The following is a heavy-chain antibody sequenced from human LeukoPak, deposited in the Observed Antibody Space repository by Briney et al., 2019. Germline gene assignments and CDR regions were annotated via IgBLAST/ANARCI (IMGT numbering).Heavy chain of an antibody. Sequence: PGGSLRLSCAASGFAFSTYAMSWVRQAPGKGLEWVSGISGSGGSTYYADSVKGRVTISRDNSKNTLYLQMNSLIAGDTAIYYCAKNRALHEIDYWGQGTLVTVSS. CDR1: GFAFSTYA. V-gene: IGHV3-23*01. CDR2: ISGSGGST. CDR3: AKNRALHEIDY. D-gene: IGHD2-21*01. J-gene: IGHJ4*02.